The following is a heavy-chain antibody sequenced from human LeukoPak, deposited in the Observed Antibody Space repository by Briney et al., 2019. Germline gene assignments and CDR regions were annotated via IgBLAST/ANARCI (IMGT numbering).Heavy chain of an antibody. V-gene: IGHV1-18*01. J-gene: IGHJ4*02. CDR3: ARDQKDYYDTSGYSFDY. Sequence: ASVKVSCKASGYTFTNYGISWVRQAPGRGLEWMGWISSYNGNTNYAQNLQGRVIMTTDTSTSTAYMILRSPRSDDTAVYYCARDQKDYYDTSGYSFDYWGQGTLVTVSS. CDR2: ISSYNGNT. D-gene: IGHD3-22*01. CDR1: GYTFTNYG.